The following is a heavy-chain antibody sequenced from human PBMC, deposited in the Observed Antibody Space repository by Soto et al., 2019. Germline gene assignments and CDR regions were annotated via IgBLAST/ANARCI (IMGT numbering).Heavy chain of an antibody. CDR2: IIPIFGTA. CDR3: ARGVTPLDRRYSNHNWFDP. J-gene: IGHJ5*02. D-gene: IGHD3-16*02. V-gene: IGHV1-69*13. CDR1: GGTFSSYA. Sequence: SVKVSCKASGGTFSSYAISWVRQAPGQGLEWTGGIIPIFGTANYAQKFQGRVTITADESTSTAYMELSSLRSEDTAVYYCARGVTPLDRRYSNHNWFDPWGQGTLVTSPQ.